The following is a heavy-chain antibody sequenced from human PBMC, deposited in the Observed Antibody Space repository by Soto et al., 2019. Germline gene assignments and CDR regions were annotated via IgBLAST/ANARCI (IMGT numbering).Heavy chain of an antibody. D-gene: IGHD3-22*01. V-gene: IGHV3-74*01. CDR1: GFTFSNYW. J-gene: IGHJ4*02. Sequence: GGSLRLSCAAYGFTFSNYWMHWVRQAPGKGLVWVSRIRSDGSNAEYADSVKGRFTISRDNAENTLYLQMNSLRVEDTAVYYCARGDGDYHDGNGYLGRHWGQGTLVTVSS. CDR2: IRSDGSNA. CDR3: ARGDGDYHDGNGYLGRH.